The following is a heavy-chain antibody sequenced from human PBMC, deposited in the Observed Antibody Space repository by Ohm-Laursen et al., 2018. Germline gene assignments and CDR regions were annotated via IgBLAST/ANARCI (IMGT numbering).Heavy chain of an antibody. CDR1: GYTFTNYF. V-gene: IGHV1-46*01. D-gene: IGHD2-15*01. CDR3: ARGSPCSGGSCYHYYYYYGMDV. Sequence: AASVKVSCNASGYTFTNYFMHWVRQAPGQGLEWMGMINPNDGSATFAQKFQGRVAMTRDTSTRTFFMEVRSLRSEDTAVYYCARGSPCSGGSCYHYYYYYGMDVWGQGTTVTVSS. CDR2: INPNDGSA. J-gene: IGHJ6*02.